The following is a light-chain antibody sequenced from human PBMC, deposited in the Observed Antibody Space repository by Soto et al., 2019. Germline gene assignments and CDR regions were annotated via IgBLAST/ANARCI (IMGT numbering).Light chain of an antibody. CDR1: QSISTW. Sequence: DIQMTQSPSTVSASVGDGVTITCRASQSISTWLAWYQQKPGKAPKLLIYDASTLESGVPSGFSGSRSGTEFTLTISSLQPDDFATYYCQQYNSYPSTFGQGTKLEIK. CDR2: DAS. V-gene: IGKV1-5*01. CDR3: QQYNSYPST. J-gene: IGKJ2*01.